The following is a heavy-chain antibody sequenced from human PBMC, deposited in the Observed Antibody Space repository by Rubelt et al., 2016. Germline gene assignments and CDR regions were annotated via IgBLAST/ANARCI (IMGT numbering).Heavy chain of an antibody. CDR1: GYTFTGYY. Sequence: QVQLVQSGAEVKKPGASVKVSCKASGYTFTGYYMHWVRQAPGQGLEWMGWISAYNGNTNYAQKRQGRVTMTTDTATSTAYRGVRSLRSDDTAVYYCARDVGGNSVLYYFDYWGQGTLVTVSS. V-gene: IGHV1-18*04. CDR3: ARDVGGNSVLYYFDY. CDR2: ISAYNGNT. J-gene: IGHJ4*02. D-gene: IGHD4-23*01.